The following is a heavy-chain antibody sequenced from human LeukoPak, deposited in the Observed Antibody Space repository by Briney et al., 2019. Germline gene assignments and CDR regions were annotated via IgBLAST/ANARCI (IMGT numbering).Heavy chain of an antibody. V-gene: IGHV3-23*01. J-gene: IGHJ5*02. Sequence: HPGGSLRLSCAASGFTFSSYAMSWVRQAPGKGLEWVSAISGSGGSTYYADSVKGRFTISRDNSKNTLYLQMNSLRAEDTAVYYCARSGGRSSTSCYTVGGCTVPGDPWGQGTLVTVSS. CDR1: GFTFSSYA. CDR2: ISGSGGST. CDR3: ARSGGRSSTSCYTVGGCTVPGDP. D-gene: IGHD2-2*02.